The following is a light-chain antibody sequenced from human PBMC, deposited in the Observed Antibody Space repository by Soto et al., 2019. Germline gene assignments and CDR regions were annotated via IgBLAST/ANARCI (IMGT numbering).Light chain of an antibody. V-gene: IGKV1-39*01. J-gene: IGKJ4*01. Sequence: DIQMTQSPSSLSASVGDRVTITCRASQSISSYLHWYQQKPGKAPKLLIYAASSLQSGVPSRFSGSGSGTDFTLTISSLQPEDFATYYCQLSFSTPLPFGGGNKVDIK. CDR2: AAS. CDR3: QLSFSTPLP. CDR1: QSISSY.